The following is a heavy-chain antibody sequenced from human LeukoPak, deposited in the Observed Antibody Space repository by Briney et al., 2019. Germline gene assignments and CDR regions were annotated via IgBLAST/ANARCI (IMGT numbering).Heavy chain of an antibody. J-gene: IGHJ4*02. CDR2: ISGSGGST. D-gene: IGHD1-26*01. CDR1: GFTFSSYA. Sequence: GGSLRLSCAASGFTFSSYAMSWVRQAPGKGLEWVSAISGSGGSTYYVDSVKGRFTISRDNAKNSLYLQMNSLRAEDTAVYYCARDLHPRYYLPDYWGQGTLVTVSS. CDR3: ARDLHPRYYLPDY. V-gene: IGHV3-23*01.